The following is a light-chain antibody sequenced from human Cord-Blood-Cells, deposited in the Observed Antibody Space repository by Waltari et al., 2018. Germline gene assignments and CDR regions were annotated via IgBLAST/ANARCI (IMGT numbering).Light chain of an antibody. J-gene: IGLJ2*01. CDR1: SSDDGGYNY. CDR3: SSYAGSNNVV. Sequence: QSSLTQPPSASGSPGHSVTISCTGTSSDDGGYNYFSWYQQHPGKAPQLMIYEVSKRPSGVPDRFSGSKSGNTASLTVSGLQAEDEADYDCSSYAGSNNVVFGGGTKLTVL. CDR2: EVS. V-gene: IGLV2-8*01.